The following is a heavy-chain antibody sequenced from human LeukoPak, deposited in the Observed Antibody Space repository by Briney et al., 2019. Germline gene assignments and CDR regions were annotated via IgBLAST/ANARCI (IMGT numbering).Heavy chain of an antibody. CDR2: ISGSGGST. CDR3: AKAKYDILTGYPWGYFDY. J-gene: IGHJ4*02. Sequence: QPGGSLRLSCAASGFTFSSYAMSWVRQAPGKGLEWVSAISGSGGSTYYADSVKGRFTISRDNSKNTLYLQMNSLRAEDTAVYYCAKAKYDILTGYPWGYFDYWGQGTLVTVSS. V-gene: IGHV3-23*01. D-gene: IGHD3-9*01. CDR1: GFTFSSYA.